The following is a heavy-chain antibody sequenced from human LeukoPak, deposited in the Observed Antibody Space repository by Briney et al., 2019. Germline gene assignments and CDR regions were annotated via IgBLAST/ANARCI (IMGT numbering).Heavy chain of an antibody. CDR3: ARGTYDSSGYLLFL. J-gene: IGHJ3*01. CDR1: GGSISSYY. CDR2: IYYSGST. Sequence: SETLSLTCTVSGGSISSYYWSWIRQPPGKGLEWIGYIYYSGSTNYNPSLKSRVTISVDTSKNQFSLKLSSVTAADTAVYYCARGTYDSSGYLLFLWGQGTMVTVSS. V-gene: IGHV4-59*01. D-gene: IGHD3-22*01.